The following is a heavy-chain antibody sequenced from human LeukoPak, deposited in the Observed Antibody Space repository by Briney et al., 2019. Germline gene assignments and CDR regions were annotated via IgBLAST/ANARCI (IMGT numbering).Heavy chain of an antibody. CDR2: TSETGGAR. CDR1: GFAFSTSG. CDR3: AKAIARHRDLDAFDI. J-gene: IGHJ3*02. V-gene: IGHV3-23*01. D-gene: IGHD2-21*01. Sequence: GGSLRLSCVGPGFAFSTSGISWFRQAPGRGPEWVSGTSETGGARYYADSVRGRFTISKDNSKNTLFLQMDNLRVEDTALYYYAKAIARHRDLDAFDIWGQGTLVSVSS.